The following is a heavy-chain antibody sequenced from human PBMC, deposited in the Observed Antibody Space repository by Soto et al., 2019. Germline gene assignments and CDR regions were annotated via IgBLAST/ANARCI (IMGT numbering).Heavy chain of an antibody. CDR1: GSISTYY. D-gene: IGHD1-26*01. V-gene: IGHV4-59*01. J-gene: IGHJ5*02. Sequence: ETLSLTSNVSGSISTYYLMWIRQPPGKGLEWIGYISYSGTTNYSPSLENRVTISIDTSKKQLSLKLSSVTTADTAVYYCARDMHAGFTHYFDPWGQGTLVTVSS. CDR2: ISYSGTT. CDR3: ARDMHAGFTHYFDP.